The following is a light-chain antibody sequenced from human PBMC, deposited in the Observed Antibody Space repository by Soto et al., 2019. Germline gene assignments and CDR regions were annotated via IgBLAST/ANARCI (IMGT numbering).Light chain of an antibody. CDR3: LQDYDYPYT. J-gene: IGKJ2*01. Sequence: AIQMTPSPSSLSASVGDRVTITCRASQGIRNDLGWYQQKPGKAPKLLIYAASSLQSGVPSRFSGSGSGTDFTLTISSLQTEDFATYYCLQDYDYPYTFGQGTKLEIK. V-gene: IGKV1-6*01. CDR1: QGIRND. CDR2: AAS.